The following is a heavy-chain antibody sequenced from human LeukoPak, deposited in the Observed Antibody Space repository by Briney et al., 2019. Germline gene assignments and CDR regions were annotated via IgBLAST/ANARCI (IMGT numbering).Heavy chain of an antibody. CDR3: AKDRSPTVTSFYYYHGMDV. V-gene: IGHV3-43*01. Sequence: GGSLRLSCAASGFNFRDYTMHWVRQAPGKSLEWVSLFSGNGKTTYYADSVKGRFPTSRDNSKLYPQMDSLRPEDTAAYYCAKDRSPTVTSFYYYHGMDVWGQGTTVTVSS. D-gene: IGHD4-17*01. J-gene: IGHJ6*02. CDR1: GFNFRDYT. CDR2: FSGNGKTT.